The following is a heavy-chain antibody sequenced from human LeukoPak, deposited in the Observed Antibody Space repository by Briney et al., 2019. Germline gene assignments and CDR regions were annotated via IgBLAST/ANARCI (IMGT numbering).Heavy chain of an antibody. V-gene: IGHV3-21*01. J-gene: IGHJ4*02. CDR3: ARDGVESYYDSSGYYFDY. D-gene: IGHD3-22*01. CDR1: GFTFSSYS. Sequence: PGGSLRLSCAASGFTFSSYSMNWVRQAPGKGLEWVSSISSSSSYIYYADSVKGRFTISRDNAKNSLYLQMNSLRAEDTAVYYCARDGVESYYDSSGYYFDYWGQGTLVTVPS. CDR2: ISSSSSYI.